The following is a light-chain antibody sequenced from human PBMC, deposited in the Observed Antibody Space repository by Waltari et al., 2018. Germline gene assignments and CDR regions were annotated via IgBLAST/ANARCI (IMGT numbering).Light chain of an antibody. V-gene: IGLV1-47*01. Sequence: QSVVTQPPSASGTPGQRVTISCSGSNPNIGRNYVYWYQQRPGKAPKLLIYRDNQQPSRVPDRFSASKSGTTASLAISGLRSEDEAGYYCAAWDDRLSGQLFGGGTNLAVL. CDR2: RDN. J-gene: IGLJ2*01. CDR3: AAWDDRLSGQL. CDR1: NPNIGRNY.